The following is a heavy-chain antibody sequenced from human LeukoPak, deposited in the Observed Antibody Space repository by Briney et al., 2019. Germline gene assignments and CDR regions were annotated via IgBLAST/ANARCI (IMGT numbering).Heavy chain of an antibody. J-gene: IGHJ4*02. CDR1: GFTFSSYS. V-gene: IGHV3-21*01. CDR3: ARDIQIYDFWSPRALGY. Sequence: GGSLRLSCAASGFTFSSYSMNWVRQAPGKGLEWVSSISGRNSYIYYADSVKGRFTISRDNAENSLYLQMNSLRAEDTAVYYCARDIQIYDFWSPRALGYWGQGTLVTVSS. CDR2: ISGRNSYI. D-gene: IGHD3-3*01.